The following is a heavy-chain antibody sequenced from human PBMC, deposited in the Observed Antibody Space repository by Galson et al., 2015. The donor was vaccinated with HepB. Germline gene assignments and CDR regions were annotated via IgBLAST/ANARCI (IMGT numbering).Heavy chain of an antibody. J-gene: IGHJ4*02. D-gene: IGHD6-19*01. Sequence: SLRLSCAGSGFTFGDYGVSWVRQAPGKGLEWVGFRRSKAYGGTTEYAASVKGRFTISTDDSKSVAYLQMNSLKTDDTAVYHCARGNGYSIGWYQDYWGQGTLVTVSS. V-gene: IGHV3-49*04. CDR1: GFTFGDYG. CDR3: ARGNGYSIGWYQDY. CDR2: RRSKAYGGTT.